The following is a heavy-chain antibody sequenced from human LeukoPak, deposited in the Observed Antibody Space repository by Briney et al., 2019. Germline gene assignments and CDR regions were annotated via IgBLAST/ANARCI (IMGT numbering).Heavy chain of an antibody. V-gene: IGHV3-23*01. J-gene: IGHJ4*02. Sequence: GGSLRLSCAASGFTFSTYAMSWVRQTPGKGLKWVSSITSRDGTTYYADSVKGRFTISRDNSENTLFLQMNSLRAEDTAVYYCARDRPNYYDSSGHYYRRDGDYWGQGTLVTVSS. CDR2: ITSRDGTT. CDR1: GFTFSTYA. CDR3: ARDRPNYYDSSGHYYRRDGDY. D-gene: IGHD3-22*01.